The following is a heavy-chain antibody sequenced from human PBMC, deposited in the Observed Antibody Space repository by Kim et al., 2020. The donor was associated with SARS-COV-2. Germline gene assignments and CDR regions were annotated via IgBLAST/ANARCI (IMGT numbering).Heavy chain of an antibody. J-gene: IGHJ4*02. CDR1: GGSISSSSYY. CDR3: ARLDVDTAMVGY. Sequence: ETLSLTCTVSGGSISSSSYYWGWIRQPPGKGLEWIGSIYYSGSTYYNPSLKSRVTISVDTSKNQFSLKLSSVTAADTAVYYCARLDVDTAMVGYWGQGTLVTVSS. V-gene: IGHV4-39*01. CDR2: IYYSGST. D-gene: IGHD5-18*01.